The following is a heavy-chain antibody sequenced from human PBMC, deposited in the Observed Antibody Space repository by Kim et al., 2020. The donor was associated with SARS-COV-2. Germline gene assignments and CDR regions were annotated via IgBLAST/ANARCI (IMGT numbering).Heavy chain of an antibody. V-gene: IGHV4-34*01. Sequence: SETLSLTCAVYGGSFNTYYWSWIRQPPGKGLEWIGEINHSGSTNYNPSLKSRVTISVYMSQNQFSLKLSSVTAADTAMYYCATREYWGQGTLVTVSS. CDR3: ATREY. CDR1: GGSFNTYY. J-gene: IGHJ4*02. CDR2: INHSGST.